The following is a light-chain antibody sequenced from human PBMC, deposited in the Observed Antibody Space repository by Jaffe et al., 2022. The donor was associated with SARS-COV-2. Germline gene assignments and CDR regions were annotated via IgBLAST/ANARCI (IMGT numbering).Light chain of an antibody. CDR1: SSDVGAYNY. V-gene: IGLV2-8*01. CDR2: EVS. CDR3: SSYAGSNVV. Sequence: QSALTQPPSASGSPGQSVTISCTGTSSDVGAYNYVSWYQQHPGKAPRLMIYEVSKRPSGVPDRFSGSKSGNTASLTLSGLQAEDEADYYCSSYAGSNVVFGGGTKVTVL. J-gene: IGLJ2*01.